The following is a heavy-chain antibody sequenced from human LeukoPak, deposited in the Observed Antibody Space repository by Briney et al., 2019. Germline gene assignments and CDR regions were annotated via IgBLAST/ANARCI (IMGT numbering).Heavy chain of an antibody. CDR2: ISYDGSNK. Sequence: GGSLRLPCAASGFTFSSYGMHWVRQAPGKGLKWVAVISYDGSNKYYADSVKGRFTISRDNSKNTLYLQMNSLRAEDTAVYYCAKEKAPLRYFDWLTIDYWGQGTLVTVSS. CDR1: GFTFSSYG. D-gene: IGHD3-9*01. J-gene: IGHJ4*02. CDR3: AKEKAPLRYFDWLTIDY. V-gene: IGHV3-30*18.